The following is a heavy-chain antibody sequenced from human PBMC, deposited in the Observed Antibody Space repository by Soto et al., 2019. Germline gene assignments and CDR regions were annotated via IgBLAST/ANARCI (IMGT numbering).Heavy chain of an antibody. V-gene: IGHV4-34*01. Sequence: QVQLQQWGAGLLKPSETLSLTCAVYGGSFSGYYWSWIRQPPGKGLEWIGEINHSGSTNYNPSLKSRVTISVDTSKNQFSLKLSSVTAADTAVYYCARGRQEWTAMVPYYYYGMDVWGQGTTVTVSS. D-gene: IGHD5-18*01. CDR2: INHSGST. CDR3: ARGRQEWTAMVPYYYYGMDV. J-gene: IGHJ6*02. CDR1: GGSFSGYY.